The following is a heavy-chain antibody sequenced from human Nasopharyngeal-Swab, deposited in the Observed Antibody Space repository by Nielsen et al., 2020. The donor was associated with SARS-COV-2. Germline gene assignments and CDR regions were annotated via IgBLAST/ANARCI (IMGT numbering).Heavy chain of an antibody. CDR2: IKQDGSEK. V-gene: IGHV3-7*01. CDR3: ARVGGRTSPMGS. CDR1: GFTFRYYW. Sequence: GESLKISCVASGFTFRYYWMSWVRPAPAKGPEWVASIKQDGSEKNYVDSVKGRFTISRDNAKNSLFLQMDSLRTEDTAFYYCARVGGRTSPMGSWGQGTLVTVSS. J-gene: IGHJ4*02. D-gene: IGHD1-14*01.